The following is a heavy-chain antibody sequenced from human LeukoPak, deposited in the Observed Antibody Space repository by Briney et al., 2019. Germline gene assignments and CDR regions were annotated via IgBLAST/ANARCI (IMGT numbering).Heavy chain of an antibody. Sequence: GASVKVSCKASGYTFTSYGISWVRQAPGQGLEWMGWISAYNGNTNYAQKLQGRVTMTTDTSTSTAYMEPRSLRSDDTAVYYCARCGTYSSGWYDPPYYYYYMDVWGKGTTVTVSS. J-gene: IGHJ6*03. CDR3: ARCGTYSSGWYDPPYYYYYMDV. V-gene: IGHV1-18*01. CDR1: GYTFTSYG. D-gene: IGHD6-19*01. CDR2: ISAYNGNT.